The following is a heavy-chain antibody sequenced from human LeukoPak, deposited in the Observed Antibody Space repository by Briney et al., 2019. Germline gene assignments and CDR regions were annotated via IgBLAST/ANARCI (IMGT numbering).Heavy chain of an antibody. J-gene: IGHJ3*02. CDR1: GFTFSSYS. V-gene: IGHV3-48*04. Sequence: GGSLRLSCAASGFTFSSYSMNWVRQAPGKGLEWVSYISSSGSTIYYADSVKGRFTISRDNAKNSLYLQMNSLRAEDTAVYYCARDVGRGWYFAFDIWGQGTMVTVSS. D-gene: IGHD6-19*01. CDR3: ARDVGRGWYFAFDI. CDR2: ISSSGSTI.